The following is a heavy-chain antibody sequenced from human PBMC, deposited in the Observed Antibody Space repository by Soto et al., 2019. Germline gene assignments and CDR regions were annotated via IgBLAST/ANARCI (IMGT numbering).Heavy chain of an antibody. D-gene: IGHD2-15*01. J-gene: IGHJ4*02. V-gene: IGHV5-51*01. CDR3: ARLVQSRHIVVVVAATPGYFDY. Sequence: GEALKVSSTGSGNGFISVVVGWVRQMPGKGLEWMGIIYPGDSDTRYSPSFQGQVTISADKSISTAYLQWSSLKASDTAMYYCARLVQSRHIVVVVAATPGYFDYWGQGTLVPVSS. CDR1: GNGFISVV. CDR2: IYPGDSDT.